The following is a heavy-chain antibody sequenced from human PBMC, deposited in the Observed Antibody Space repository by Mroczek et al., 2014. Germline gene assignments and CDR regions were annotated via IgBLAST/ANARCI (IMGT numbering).Heavy chain of an antibody. CDR2: ISWNSGSI. J-gene: IGHJ5*02. D-gene: IGHD3-22*01. V-gene: IGHV3-9*01. Sequence: VQLVESGGGLVQPGRSLRLSCAASGFTFDDYAMHWIRQAPGKGLEWVSGISWNSGSIGYADSVKGRFTISRDNAKNSLYLQMNSLRAEDTALYYCASSYDSSGYYTNWFDPWGQGTLVTVSS. CDR1: GFTFDDYA. CDR3: ASSYDSSGYYTNWFDP.